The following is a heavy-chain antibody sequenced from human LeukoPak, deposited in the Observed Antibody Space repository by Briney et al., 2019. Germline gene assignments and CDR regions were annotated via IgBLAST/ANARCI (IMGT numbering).Heavy chain of an antibody. CDR3: ASSRLYSSSWYYFDY. J-gene: IGHJ4*02. CDR2: IIPIFGTA. D-gene: IGHD6-13*01. Sequence: VASVKVSCKASGGTFSSYAISWVRQAPGQGLEWMGGIIPIFGTANYAQKFQGRVTITADESTSRAYMELSSLRSEDTAVYYCASSRLYSSSWYYFDYWGQGTLVTVSS. V-gene: IGHV1-69*01. CDR1: GGTFSSYA.